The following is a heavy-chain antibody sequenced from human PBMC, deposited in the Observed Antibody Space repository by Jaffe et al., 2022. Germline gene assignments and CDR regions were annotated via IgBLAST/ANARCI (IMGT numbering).Heavy chain of an antibody. CDR1: GFTFNKYG. Sequence: QVQLVESGGGVVQPGGSLRLSCAASGFTFNKYGMHWVRQAPGKGLEWVAFIRYAGNVKYYADSVKGRFTIARDNSRNTLFLEMNSLRDEDTAMYYCAKDSGSETLYSYFFNSWGQGTLVTVSS. CDR2: IRYAGNVK. V-gene: IGHV3-30*02. D-gene: IGHD2-15*01. J-gene: IGHJ4*02. CDR3: AKDSGSETLYSYFFNS.